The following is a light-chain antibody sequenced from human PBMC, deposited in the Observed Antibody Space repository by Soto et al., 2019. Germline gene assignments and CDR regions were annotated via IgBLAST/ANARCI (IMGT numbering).Light chain of an antibody. Sequence: ALTQPASVSGSPGQSITISCTGTSSDVGAYNYDSWYQQYPGEAPKVIIYDVSHRPAGVSNRFSGSKSGNTASLTISGLQTQDEADYYCSSYTSATTYVFGTGTKVTVL. CDR1: SSDVGAYNY. J-gene: IGLJ1*01. CDR2: DVS. CDR3: SSYTSATTYV. V-gene: IGLV2-14*01.